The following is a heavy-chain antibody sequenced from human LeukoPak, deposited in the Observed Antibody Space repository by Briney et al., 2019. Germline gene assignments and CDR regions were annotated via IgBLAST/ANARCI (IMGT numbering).Heavy chain of an antibody. CDR2: ISSSSSYI. Sequence: GGSLRLSCAASGFTFSSYSMNWVRQAPAKGLEWVSSISSSSSYIYYADSLKGRFTISRDNAKNSLYLQMNSLRVEDRALYYCARGPPLFDPWGQGTLVTDSS. V-gene: IGHV3-21*01. CDR1: GFTFSSYS. CDR3: ARGPPLFDP. J-gene: IGHJ5*02.